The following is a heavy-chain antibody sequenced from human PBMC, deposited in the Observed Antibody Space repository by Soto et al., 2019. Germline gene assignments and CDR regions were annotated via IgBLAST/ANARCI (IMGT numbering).Heavy chain of an antibody. J-gene: IGHJ4*02. CDR3: ARERREEIHDGYDIDY. CDR1: GASISDYY. Sequence: PSETLSLTCTVSGASISDYYWSWIRQPAGKGLEWIGRIYTSGSTDYNPSLKSRVTISIDTSKNQFSLKVTSMTAADTAVYYCARERREEIHDGYDIDYWGQGTLVTV. CDR2: IYTSGST. V-gene: IGHV4-4*07. D-gene: IGHD5-12*01.